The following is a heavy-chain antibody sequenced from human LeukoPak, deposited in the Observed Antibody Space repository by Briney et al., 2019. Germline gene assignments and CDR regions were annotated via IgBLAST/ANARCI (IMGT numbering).Heavy chain of an antibody. CDR2: TYYRSKWYI. CDR3: ARHSGAGGWPGWFDP. V-gene: IGHV6-1*01. Sequence: SQTLSLTCVISGDSVSSNSAAWSWIRQSPSRGLEWLGRTYYRSKWYIDYAVSVKSRITINPDTSKNQFSLKLSSVTAADTAVYYCARHSGAGGWPGWFDPWGQGTLVTVSS. D-gene: IGHD6-19*01. CDR1: GDSVSSNSAA. J-gene: IGHJ5*02.